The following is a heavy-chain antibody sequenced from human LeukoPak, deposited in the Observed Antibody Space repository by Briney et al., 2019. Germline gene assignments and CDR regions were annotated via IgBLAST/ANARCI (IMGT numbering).Heavy chain of an antibody. V-gene: IGHV3-48*03. CDR3: ARNWANRYFDY. D-gene: IGHD2-8*01. Sequence: GGSLRLSCAASGFTFSSYEMNWVRQAPGKGLEWISYISSSGDTIYYADSVKGRFTISRDNAKNSLYLQMNSLRAEDTALYYCARNWANRYFDYWGQGTLVTVSS. CDR2: ISSSGDTI. CDR1: GFTFSSYE. J-gene: IGHJ4*02.